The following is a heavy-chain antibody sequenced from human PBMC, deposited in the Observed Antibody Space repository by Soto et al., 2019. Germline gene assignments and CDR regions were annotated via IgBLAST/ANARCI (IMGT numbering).Heavy chain of an antibody. CDR3: APSAFSYHSRGYSPDHAFDI. J-gene: IGHJ3*02. D-gene: IGHD3-22*01. V-gene: IGHV2-5*02. CDR2: IYWDDDR. CDR1: GFSFTSSGMG. Sequence: QITLKESGPTVVKPTQTLTLTCTFSGFSFTSSGMGVGWIRQPPGKALEWLALIYWDDDRRYRPSLKNRLTITKDPSKNQVVLTATNMHPVETATYYCAPSAFSYHSRGYSPDHAFDIWGQGTVVTVSS.